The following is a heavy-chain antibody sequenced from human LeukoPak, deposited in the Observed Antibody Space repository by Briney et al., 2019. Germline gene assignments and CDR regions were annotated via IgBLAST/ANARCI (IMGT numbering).Heavy chain of an antibody. CDR2: IYSGGST. Sequence: GGSLRLSCAASGFTVSSNYMSWVRQAPGKGLEWVSVIYSGGSTYYADSVKGRFTISRDNSKNTLYLQMNSLRAEDTAVHYCARDTRGYYDSSGYSYYYYGMDVWGQGTTVTVSS. D-gene: IGHD3-22*01. V-gene: IGHV3-66*01. CDR3: ARDTRGYYDSSGYSYYYYGMDV. CDR1: GFTVSSNY. J-gene: IGHJ6*02.